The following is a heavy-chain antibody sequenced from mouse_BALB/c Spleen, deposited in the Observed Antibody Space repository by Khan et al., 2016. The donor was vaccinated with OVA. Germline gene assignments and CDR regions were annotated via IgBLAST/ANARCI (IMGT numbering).Heavy chain of an antibody. V-gene: IGHV1-5*01. CDR2: IYPGNSDT. Sequence: VQLQQPGTVLARPGASVKMSCKASGYTFTNYWMHWVKQRPGQGLEWIGTIYPGNSDTNYNQKFTGKAKLTAVTSTSTAYMVLSSLTIEDSAVYYCARNGFGNYEIWDYWGQGTTLTVSS. CDR1: GYTFTNYW. J-gene: IGHJ2*01. CDR3: ARNGFGNYEIWDY. D-gene: IGHD2-1*01.